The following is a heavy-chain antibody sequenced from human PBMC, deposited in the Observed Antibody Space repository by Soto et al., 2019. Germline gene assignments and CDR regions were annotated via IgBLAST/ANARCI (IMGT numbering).Heavy chain of an antibody. Sequence: GGSLRLSCAASGFTFSSYSMNWVRQAPGKGLEWVSYISSSSSTIYYADSVKGRFTISRDNAKNSLYLQMNSLRDEDTAVYYCARTINYDILTGYSLPYYFDYWAQGTLVTVSS. J-gene: IGHJ4*02. D-gene: IGHD3-9*01. CDR3: ARTINYDILTGYSLPYYFDY. V-gene: IGHV3-48*02. CDR1: GFTFSSYS. CDR2: ISSSSSTI.